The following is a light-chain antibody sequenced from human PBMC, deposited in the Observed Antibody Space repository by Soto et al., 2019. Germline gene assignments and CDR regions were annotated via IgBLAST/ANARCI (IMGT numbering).Light chain of an antibody. Sequence: EIVMTQSPATLSVSPGERATLSCRASPSVSSNLAWYQQKPGQAPRLLIYGASTRATGIPARFSGSGSGTTFTRTISSLQSEDFAVDYCQHYHNWPPWTFGQATKVEVK. V-gene: IGKV3-15*01. CDR3: QHYHNWPPWT. J-gene: IGKJ1*01. CDR2: GAS. CDR1: PSVSSN.